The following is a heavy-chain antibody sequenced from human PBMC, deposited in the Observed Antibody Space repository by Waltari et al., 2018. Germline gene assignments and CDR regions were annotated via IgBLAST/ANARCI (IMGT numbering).Heavy chain of an antibody. J-gene: IGHJ4*02. V-gene: IGHV1-3*01. CDR3: ARAIWSAGAYAAYFFDH. D-gene: IGHD2-8*01. Sequence: QVHHVQSGVEVKKPGASVRISCKASGYTFTNHAIQWVRQAPGQSLEWMGWINAGNGNTKYSQNFQGRVTITRDTSATTAYMELSSLRSEDTAVYYCARAIWSAGAYAAYFFDHWGQGTLVSVSS. CDR1: GYTFTNHA. CDR2: INAGNGNT.